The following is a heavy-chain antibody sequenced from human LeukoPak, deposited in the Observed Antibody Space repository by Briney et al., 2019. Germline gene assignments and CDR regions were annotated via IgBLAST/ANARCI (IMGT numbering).Heavy chain of an antibody. CDR1: GFTFSRYW. CDR3: KSGGAAPGSFDY. D-gene: IGHD1-1*01. V-gene: IGHV3-7*01. J-gene: IGHJ4*02. Sequence: GGSLRLSCAASGFTFSRYWMSWMRQAPGKGQEWVANIKYDGSEDYYVDSVKGRFTISRDNAKNTLYLQLNSLRVEDTAVYYCKSGGAAPGSFDYWGQGTLVTVSP. CDR2: IKYDGSED.